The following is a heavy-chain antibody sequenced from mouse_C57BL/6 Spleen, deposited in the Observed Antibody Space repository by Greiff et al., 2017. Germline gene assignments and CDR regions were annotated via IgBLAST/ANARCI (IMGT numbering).Heavy chain of an antibody. CDR1: GYTFTSYW. D-gene: IGHD2-5*01. CDR2: INPNSGST. CDR3: ARGSNYVLGYAMDY. J-gene: IGHJ4*01. V-gene: IGHV1-64*01. Sequence: QVQLQQPGAELVKPGASVKLSCKASGYTFTSYWMHWVKQRPGQGLEWIGMINPNSGSTNYNEKFKSKATLTVDKSSSTSYMQLSSLTSEDSAVYYCARGSNYVLGYAMDYGGQGTSVTVSS.